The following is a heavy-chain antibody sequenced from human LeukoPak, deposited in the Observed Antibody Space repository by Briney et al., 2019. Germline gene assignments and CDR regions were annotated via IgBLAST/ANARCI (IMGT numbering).Heavy chain of an antibody. CDR3: AKSSGTYYSIDY. J-gene: IGHJ4*02. D-gene: IGHD3-10*01. CDR1: GFTFSTYG. V-gene: IGHV3-30*02. Sequence: GGSLRLSCAASGFTFSTYGMHWVRRAPGKGLEWVAFIRFDGSDKYCADSVKGRFTISRDNSKNTLYLQMNSLRAEDTAVYYCAKSSGTYYSIDYWGQGTLVTVSS. CDR2: IRFDGSDK.